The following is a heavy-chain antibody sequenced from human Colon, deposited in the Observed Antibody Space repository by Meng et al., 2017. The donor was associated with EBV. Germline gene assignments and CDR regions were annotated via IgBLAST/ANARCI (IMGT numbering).Heavy chain of an antibody. J-gene: IGHJ4*02. CDR2: VYHTGST. CDR1: GGSISSSHW. D-gene: IGHD2-21*01. Sequence: QGHLQESGPGLVKPSGTLSLTCAVSGGSISSSHWWTWVRQPPGKGLEWIGEVYHTGSTKYNPSLKSRLTISVDKSKNQFSLNLTSVTAADTAVYYCARVWQSLTAFFDSWGQGTLVTVSS. V-gene: IGHV4-4*02. CDR3: ARVWQSLTAFFDS.